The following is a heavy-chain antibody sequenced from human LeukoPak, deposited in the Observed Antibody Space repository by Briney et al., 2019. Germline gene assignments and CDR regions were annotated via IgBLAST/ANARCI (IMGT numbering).Heavy chain of an antibody. D-gene: IGHD5-12*01. V-gene: IGHV4-34*01. Sequence: PSETLSLTCAVYGGSFSDYYWSWIRQPPGKGLEWIGEINHSGSTNYNPSLKSRVTISVDTSKNQFSLKLSSVTAADTAVYYCARGHVDIVAHYYYYYMDVWGKGTTVTVSS. CDR1: GGSFSDYY. J-gene: IGHJ6*03. CDR3: ARGHVDIVAHYYYYYMDV. CDR2: INHSGST.